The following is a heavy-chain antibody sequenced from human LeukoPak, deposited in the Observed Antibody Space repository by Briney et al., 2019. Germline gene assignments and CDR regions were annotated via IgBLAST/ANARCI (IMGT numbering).Heavy chain of an antibody. J-gene: IGHJ4*02. CDR2: IYTSGST. V-gene: IGHV4-61*02. Sequence: PSETLSLTCTVSGGSISSGGYYWSWIRQPAGKGLEWIGRIYTSGSTNYNPSLKSRVTMSVDTSKNQFSLKLSSVTAADTAVYYCARLMITFGGVIVLFDYWGQGTLVTVSS. CDR3: ARLMITFGGVIVLFDY. CDR1: GGSISSGGYY. D-gene: IGHD3-16*02.